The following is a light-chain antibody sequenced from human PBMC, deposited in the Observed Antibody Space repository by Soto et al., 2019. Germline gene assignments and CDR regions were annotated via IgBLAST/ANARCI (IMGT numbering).Light chain of an antibody. CDR2: GNS. J-gene: IGLJ1*01. V-gene: IGLV1-40*01. Sequence: QPVLTQPPSVSGAPGQRVTISCTGSSSNIGAGYDVHWYQQLPGTAPKLLIYGNSNRPSGVPDRFSGSKSGTSAYMAITGLQAEDEADYYCQSYDSRLSGYVFGIGTKLTVL. CDR3: QSYDSRLSGYV. CDR1: SSNIGAGYD.